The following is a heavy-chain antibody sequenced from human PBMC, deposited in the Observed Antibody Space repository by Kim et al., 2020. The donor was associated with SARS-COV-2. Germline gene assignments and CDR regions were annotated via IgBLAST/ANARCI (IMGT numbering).Heavy chain of an antibody. Sequence: SETLSLTCAVSGGSISSSNWWSWVRQPPGKGLEWIGEIYHSGSTNYNPSLKSRVTISVDKSKNQFSLKLSSVTAADTAVYYCARWDNYGDYDQDGGWYFDLWGRGTLVTVSS. J-gene: IGHJ2*01. V-gene: IGHV4-4*02. CDR2: IYHSGST. CDR3: ARWDNYGDYDQDGGWYFDL. CDR1: GGSISSSNW. D-gene: IGHD4-17*01.